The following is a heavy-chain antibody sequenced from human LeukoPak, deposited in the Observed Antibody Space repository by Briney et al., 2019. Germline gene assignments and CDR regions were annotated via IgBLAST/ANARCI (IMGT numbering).Heavy chain of an antibody. Sequence: SETLSLTCTVSGGSISSYYWSWIRQPPGKGLEWIGYIYYSGSTNYHPSLKSRVTLSVDTSKKQFSLKLSSVTAADTAMYYCARGLLVGNTGYYFDYWGQGTLVTVSS. V-gene: IGHV4-59*01. CDR1: GGSISSYY. J-gene: IGHJ4*02. D-gene: IGHD1-26*01. CDR3: ARGLLVGNTGYYFDY. CDR2: IYYSGST.